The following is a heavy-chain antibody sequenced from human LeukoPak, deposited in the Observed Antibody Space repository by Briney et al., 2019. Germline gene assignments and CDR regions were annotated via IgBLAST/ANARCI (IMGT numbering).Heavy chain of an antibody. CDR3: ARYGTATTSIFDY. CDR1: GYTFTSYA. V-gene: IGHV1-3*01. D-gene: IGHD4-17*01. Sequence: ASVKVSCKASGYTFTSYAIHWVRQAPGQSLEWMGWINAGNGNTKYSQKFQGRVTITRDTSATTAYMELSSLRSEDTAVYYCARYGTATTSIFDYWGQGTLVTVSS. J-gene: IGHJ4*02. CDR2: INAGNGNT.